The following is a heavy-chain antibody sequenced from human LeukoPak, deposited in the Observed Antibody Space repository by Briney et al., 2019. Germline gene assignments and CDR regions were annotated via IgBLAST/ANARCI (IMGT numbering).Heavy chain of an antibody. J-gene: IGHJ4*02. CDR2: IGDSGGGT. Sequence: PGGSLRLSCAASGFTFSSYAMSCVRQAPGKGLERVSGIGDSGGGTYYADSVKGRFTISRDNSKNTLYLQMNSLRADDTAVYYCAKDTSIGRYCTNGVCSPFDYWGQGTLVTVSS. CDR3: AKDTSIGRYCTNGVCSPFDY. D-gene: IGHD2-8*01. CDR1: GFTFSSYA. V-gene: IGHV3-23*01.